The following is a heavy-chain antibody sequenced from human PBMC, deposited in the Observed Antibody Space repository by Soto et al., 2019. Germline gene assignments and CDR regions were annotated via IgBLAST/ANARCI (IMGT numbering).Heavy chain of an antibody. J-gene: IGHJ6*02. CDR1: SDAMNSGGYY. V-gene: IGHV4-31*03. D-gene: IGHD6-6*01. CDR3: ARRGGSSSGYYYYAMDV. Sequence: QVQLQESGPGLVKPSQTLSLTCSVSSDAMNSGGYYWSWISQPPGNGLARIGYIYSNGATYYNPSLKRRLTISVDTSKNQFPLKLTSVTAADTAVYYWARRGGSSSGYYYYAMDVWGQGTTVTVSS. CDR2: IYSNGAT.